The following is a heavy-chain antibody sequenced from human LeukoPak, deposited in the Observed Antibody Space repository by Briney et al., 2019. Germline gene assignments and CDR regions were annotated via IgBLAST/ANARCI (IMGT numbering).Heavy chain of an antibody. D-gene: IGHD3-22*01. Sequence: GGSLRLSCAASGFTLSSHPMNWVRQAPGEGLEWVSYIGNDGRMMYYADSVKGRFTISGDGTKNSLYLQMNSLGADDTAVYYCARDASHFDSSGYLHNYYYGMDVWGQGTTVTVSS. J-gene: IGHJ6*02. CDR3: ARDASHFDSSGYLHNYYYGMDV. CDR1: GFTLSSHP. CDR2: IGNDGRMM. V-gene: IGHV3-48*03.